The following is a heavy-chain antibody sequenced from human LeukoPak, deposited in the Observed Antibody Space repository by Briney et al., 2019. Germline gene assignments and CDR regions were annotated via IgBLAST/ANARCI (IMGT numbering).Heavy chain of an antibody. V-gene: IGHV1-46*01. Sequence: GASVKVSCKASGYTFTSYYMHWVRQAPRQGLEWMGIINPSGGSTSYAQKFQGRVTMTRDTSTSTVYMELSSLRSEDTAVYYCATGGERAYCGGDCYGRMSAFDIWGQGTVVTVSS. D-gene: IGHD2-21*02. J-gene: IGHJ3*02. CDR3: ATGGERAYCGGDCYGRMSAFDI. CDR2: INPSGGST. CDR1: GYTFTSYY.